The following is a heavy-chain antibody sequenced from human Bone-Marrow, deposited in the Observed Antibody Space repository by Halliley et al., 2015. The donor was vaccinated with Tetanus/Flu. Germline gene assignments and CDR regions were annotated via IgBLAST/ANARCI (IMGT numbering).Heavy chain of an antibody. CDR2: GSGDST. CDR3: AKDSRPGYPYGQKAGVFDS. J-gene: IGHJ4*02. Sequence: GSGDSTDSADSVKGRFTVSSDKSKKMLYLQMPSLRAEDTAIYYCAKDSRPGYPYGQKAGVFDSWGQGTLVTVSP. V-gene: IGHV3-23*01. D-gene: IGHD5-18*01.